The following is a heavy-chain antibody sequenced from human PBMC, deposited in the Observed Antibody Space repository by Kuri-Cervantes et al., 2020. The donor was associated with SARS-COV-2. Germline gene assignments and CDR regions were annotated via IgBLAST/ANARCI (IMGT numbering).Heavy chain of an antibody. Sequence: ASVKVSCKAFGYTFTSYDINCVRQATGQGLEWVGWMNPNSGNTGYAQKFQGRVTMTRNTSISTAYMELRSLRSDDTAVYYCARGGIAAAGWVDWFDPWGQGTLVTVSS. J-gene: IGHJ5*02. CDR2: MNPNSGNT. V-gene: IGHV1-8*02. D-gene: IGHD6-13*01. CDR1: GYTFTSYD. CDR3: ARGGIAAAGWVDWFDP.